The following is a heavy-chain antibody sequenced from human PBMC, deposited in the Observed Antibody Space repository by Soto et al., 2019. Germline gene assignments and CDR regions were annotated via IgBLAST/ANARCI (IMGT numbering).Heavy chain of an antibody. D-gene: IGHD6-19*01. V-gene: IGHV3-30*18. Sequence: QVQLVESGGGVVQPGRSLRLSCAASGFTFSSYGMHGVRQAPGKGLEWVAVISYDGSNKYYADSVKGHFTIARDNSKNTLYLQMNSLRAEDTAVYYCAKDRLAGIAVAAPDYWGQGTLVTVSS. CDR2: ISYDGSNK. J-gene: IGHJ4*02. CDR3: AKDRLAGIAVAAPDY. CDR1: GFTFSSYG.